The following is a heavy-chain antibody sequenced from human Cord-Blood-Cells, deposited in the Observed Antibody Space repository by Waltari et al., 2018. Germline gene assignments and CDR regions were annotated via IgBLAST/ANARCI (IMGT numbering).Heavy chain of an antibody. V-gene: IGHV4-34*01. CDR3: ARGRRLRITMFRGVINWFDP. CDR2: INHSGST. CDR1: GGSFSGYS. J-gene: IGHJ5*02. Sequence: QVQLQQWGAGLLKPSETLSLTCAVYGGSFSGYSWSWIRQPPGKGLEWIGEINHSGSTNYTPSLKSRVTISVDTSKNQFSRKLSSVTAADTAVYYCARGRRLRITMFRGVINWFDPWGQGTLVTVSS. D-gene: IGHD3-10*01.